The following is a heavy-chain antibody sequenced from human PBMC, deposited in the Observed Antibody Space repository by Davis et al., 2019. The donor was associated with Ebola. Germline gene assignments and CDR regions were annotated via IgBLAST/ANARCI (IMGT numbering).Heavy chain of an antibody. D-gene: IGHD5-12*01. CDR2: ISSSSSYI. CDR3: ARDSGYDYGGYYYYGMDV. Sequence: GESLKISCAASGFTFSSYSMNWVRQAPGKGLEWVSSISSSSSYIYYADSVKGRFTISRDNAENSLYLQMNSLRAEDTAVYYCARDSGYDYGGYYYYGMDVWGQGTTVTVSS. V-gene: IGHV3-21*01. J-gene: IGHJ6*02. CDR1: GFTFSSYS.